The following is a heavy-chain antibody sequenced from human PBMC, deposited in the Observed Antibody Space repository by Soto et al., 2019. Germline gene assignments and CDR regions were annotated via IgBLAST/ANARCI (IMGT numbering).Heavy chain of an antibody. D-gene: IGHD2-21*02. Sequence: EVQLVESGGGLVKPGGSLRLSCAASGFTFSSYSMNWVRQAPGKGLEWVSSISSSSSYIYYADSVKGRFTISRDNAKNSVYLQMNSLRAEDTAVYYCARAPPFCGDYYYYFDYWGQGTLVTVSS. V-gene: IGHV3-21*01. CDR1: GFTFSSYS. J-gene: IGHJ4*02. CDR3: ARAPPFCGDYYYYFDY. CDR2: ISSSSSYI.